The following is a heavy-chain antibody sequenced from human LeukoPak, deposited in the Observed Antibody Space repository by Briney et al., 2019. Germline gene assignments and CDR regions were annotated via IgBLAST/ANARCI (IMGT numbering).Heavy chain of an antibody. CDR3: VKRPSESCANGGCYFDS. J-gene: IGHJ4*02. D-gene: IGHD4/OR15-4a*01. CDR2: VKDVGGDT. V-gene: IGHV3-23*01. Sequence: GGPRKFSFEASGLPFSPYPLAGSPKPPGKGWGGSSIVKDVGGDTYYADSVKGRFTISRDNSRNTLFLQMNSLRAEDTATYYCVKRPSESCANGGCYFDSWGQGTLVTVSS. CDR1: GLPFSPYP.